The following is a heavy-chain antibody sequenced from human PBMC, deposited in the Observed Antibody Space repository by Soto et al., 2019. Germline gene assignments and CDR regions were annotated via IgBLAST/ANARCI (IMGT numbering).Heavy chain of an antibody. Sequence: PGESLKISCKGSGYSFTSYWIGWVRQMPGKGLEWMGIIYPGDSDTRYSPSFQGQVITSADKSISTAYLQWSSLKASDTAMYYCARHSSYYYYDSSSYYYYGMDVWGQGTTVTVSS. CDR3: ARHSSYYYYDSSSYYYYGMDV. CDR2: IYPGDSDT. CDR1: GYSFTSYW. D-gene: IGHD3-22*01. V-gene: IGHV5-51*01. J-gene: IGHJ6*02.